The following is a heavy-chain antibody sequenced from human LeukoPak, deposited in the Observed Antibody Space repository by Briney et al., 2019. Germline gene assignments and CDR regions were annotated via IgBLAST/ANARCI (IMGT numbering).Heavy chain of an antibody. D-gene: IGHD3-9*01. CDR2: IYYSGST. J-gene: IGHJ4*02. Sequence: SETLSLTCTVSGGAISSSSYYWGWIRQLPGKGLEWIGSIYYSGSTYYNPSLKSRVTISVDTSKNQFSLKLSSVTAADTAVYYCARHNRGILTGYFDYWGQGTLVTVSS. CDR1: GGAISSSSYY. V-gene: IGHV4-39*01. CDR3: ARHNRGILTGYFDY.